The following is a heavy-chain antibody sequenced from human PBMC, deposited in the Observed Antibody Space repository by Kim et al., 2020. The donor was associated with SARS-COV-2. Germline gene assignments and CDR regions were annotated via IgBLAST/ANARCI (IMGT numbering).Heavy chain of an antibody. CDR3: AKARGDYVSHFYYGLDV. Sequence: GGSLRLSCAASRFVFSTYAMHWVRQAPGKGLEWVALIYYDGTKKYYGDSVKGRFTISRDNSNNTLYLEMNSLRVEDTGLYYCAKARGDYVSHFYYGLDVWGRGTPVIVSS. CDR1: RFVFSTYA. CDR2: IYYDGTKK. V-gene: IGHV3-30-3*02. J-gene: IGHJ6*02. D-gene: IGHD4-17*01.